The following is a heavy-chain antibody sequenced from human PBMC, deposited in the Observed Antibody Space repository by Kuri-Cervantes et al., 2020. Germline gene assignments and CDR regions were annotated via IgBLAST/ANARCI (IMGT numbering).Heavy chain of an antibody. D-gene: IGHD4-17*01. CDR2: ISGSGGST. V-gene: IGHV3-23*01. Sequence: GESLKISCKGSGYSFTSYWIGWVRQAPGKGLEWVSAISGSGGSTYYADSVKGRFTISRDNAKNSLYLQMNSLRAEDTAVYYCARVARDTDYGDYVGAFDIWGQGTMVTVSS. CDR1: GYSFTSYW. J-gene: IGHJ3*02. CDR3: ARVARDTDYGDYVGAFDI.